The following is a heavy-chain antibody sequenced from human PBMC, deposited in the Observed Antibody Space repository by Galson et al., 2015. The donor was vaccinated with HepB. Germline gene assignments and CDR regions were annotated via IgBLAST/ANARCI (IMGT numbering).Heavy chain of an antibody. J-gene: IGHJ3*02. CDR2: IFSNDEK. Sequence: PALVKPTQTLTLTCTVSGFSLSNARMGVSWIRQPPGKALEWLAHIFSNDEKSYSTSLKSRLTISKDTSKSQVVLTMTNMDPVDTATYYCARIRRNWNDARGAFDIWGQGTMVTVSS. CDR3: ARIRRNWNDARGAFDI. V-gene: IGHV2-26*01. CDR1: GFSLSNARMG. D-gene: IGHD1-1*01.